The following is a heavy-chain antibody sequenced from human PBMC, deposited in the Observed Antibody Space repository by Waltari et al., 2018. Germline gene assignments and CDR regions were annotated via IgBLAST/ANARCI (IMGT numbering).Heavy chain of an antibody. D-gene: IGHD3-10*01. CDR1: CGSFRCYY. CDR2: INHSGST. V-gene: IGHV4-34*01. J-gene: IGHJ4*02. Sequence: QVQLQQWGAGLLKPSETLSLTCAVYCGSFRCYYWRWTRQPPRNGLEWIGEINHSGSTNYNPSLKSRVTISVDTSKNQFSLKLSSVTAADTAVYYCARGRGFWGYYGSGSPPLDYWGQGTLVTVSS. CDR3: ARGRGFWGYYGSGSPPLDY.